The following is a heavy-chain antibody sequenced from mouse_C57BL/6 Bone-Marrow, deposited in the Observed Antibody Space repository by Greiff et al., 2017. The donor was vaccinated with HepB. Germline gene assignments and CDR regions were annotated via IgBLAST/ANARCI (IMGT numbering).Heavy chain of an antibody. Sequence: EVQVVESEGGLVQPGSSMKLSCTASGFTFSDYYMAWVRQVPEKGLEWVANINYDGSSTYYLDSLKSRFIISRDNAKHILYLQMSSLKSEDTATYYCARGLPPYFDVWGTGTTVTVSS. D-gene: IGHD2-10*01. CDR1: GFTFSDYY. V-gene: IGHV5-16*01. CDR3: ARGLPPYFDV. CDR2: INYDGSST. J-gene: IGHJ1*03.